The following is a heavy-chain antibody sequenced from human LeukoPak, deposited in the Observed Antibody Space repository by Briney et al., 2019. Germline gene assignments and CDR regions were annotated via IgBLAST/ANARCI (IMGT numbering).Heavy chain of an antibody. V-gene: IGHV4-38-2*02. CDR1: GYSISSGYY. D-gene: IGHD6-19*01. CDR3: ARATIRSVAVAGTAFDY. J-gene: IGHJ4*02. CDR2: IYHSGST. Sequence: SETLSLTCTVSGYSISSGYYWGWIRQPPGKGLEWIGSIYHSGSTYYNPSLKSRVTISVGTSKNQFSLKLSSVTAADTVVYCARATIRSVAVAGTAFDYWGQGTLVTVSS.